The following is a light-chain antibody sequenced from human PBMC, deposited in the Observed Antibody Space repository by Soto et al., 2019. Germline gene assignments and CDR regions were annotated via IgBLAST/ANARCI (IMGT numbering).Light chain of an antibody. CDR2: GAS. CDR3: QQSYNTPRT. Sequence: DIQMTQSPSSLSASLGYRFTITCLPGQSISDYLNWYQQKPGKAPTLLIYGASSLQSGVPSRFSGSGSGTDFTLTISSLQPEDSATYYCQQSYNTPRTFGQGTKVDIK. V-gene: IGKV1-39*01. J-gene: IGKJ1*01. CDR1: QSISDY.